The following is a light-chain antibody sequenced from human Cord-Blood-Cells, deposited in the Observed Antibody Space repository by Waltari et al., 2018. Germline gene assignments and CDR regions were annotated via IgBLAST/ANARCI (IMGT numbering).Light chain of an antibody. CDR3: SSYAGSNNFV. CDR2: EVS. V-gene: IGLV2-8*01. Sequence: QSALTQPPSASGSPGQSVTISCTGTSSDVGGYNYVSWYQQHPGKAPKRMLYEVSKRPSGVPDRFSDSKSGNTASLTVSGLQAEDEADYYCSSYAGSNNFVFGTGTKVTVL. J-gene: IGLJ1*01. CDR1: SSDVGGYNY.